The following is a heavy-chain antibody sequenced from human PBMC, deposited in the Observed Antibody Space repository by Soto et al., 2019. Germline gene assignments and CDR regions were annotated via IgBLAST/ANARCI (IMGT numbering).Heavy chain of an antibody. CDR1: RFTFSSYG. V-gene: IGHV3-33*01. CDR3: ARDGSSSTSCPLCHPFDY. D-gene: IGHD2-2*01. Sequence: GGSLRLSCAASRFTFSSYGMHWVRQAPGKGLEWVAVIWYDGSNKYYADSVKGRFTISRDNSKNTLYLQMNSLRAEDTVVYYCARDGSSSTSCPLCHPFDYWGQGTLVTVSS. J-gene: IGHJ4*02. CDR2: IWYDGSNK.